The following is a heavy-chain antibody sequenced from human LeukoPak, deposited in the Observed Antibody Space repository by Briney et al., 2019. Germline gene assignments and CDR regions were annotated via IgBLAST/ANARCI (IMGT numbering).Heavy chain of an antibody. V-gene: IGHV3-15*01. CDR1: GFTFTNAW. CDR3: AREATLNTVTRGHRGMDV. J-gene: IGHJ6*02. Sequence: GGSLRLSCSASGFTFTNAWMSWVRQAPGKGLEWVGRIKSKTDGGTTDYAAPVKGRFSISRDDSKNTLYLQMNSLKSEDTAVYYCAREATLNTVTRGHRGMDVWGQGTTVTVSS. CDR2: IKSKTDGGTT. D-gene: IGHD4-17*01.